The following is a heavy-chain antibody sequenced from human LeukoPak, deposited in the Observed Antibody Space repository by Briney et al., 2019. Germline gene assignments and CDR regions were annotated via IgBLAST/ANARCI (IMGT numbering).Heavy chain of an antibody. CDR1: GFTFSKYA. CDR3: AKSNYFDSGGYYFFDY. V-gene: IGHV3-23*01. CDR2: ISVSGGST. D-gene: IGHD3-22*01. J-gene: IGHJ4*02. Sequence: GGSLRLSCAASGFTFSKYAMTWVRQAPGKGLEWVSGISVSGGSTNYADSVKGRFTISRDNSKNTLYLQMNSLRAEDTAVYYCAKSNYFDSGGYYFFDYWGRGTLVTVSS.